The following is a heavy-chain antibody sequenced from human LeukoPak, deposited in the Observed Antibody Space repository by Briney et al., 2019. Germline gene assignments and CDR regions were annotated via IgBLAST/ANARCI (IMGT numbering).Heavy chain of an antibody. CDR3: ARVAVGATHLDY. CDR2: ISSSSGTI. Sequence: PGGSLRLSCAASGFTFSSYAMNWVRQAPGKGLEWVSYISSSSGTIYYADSVKGRFTISRDNAKNSLYLQMNSLRDEDTAVYFCARVAVGATHLDYWGQGTLVTVSS. CDR1: GFTFSSYA. J-gene: IGHJ4*02. V-gene: IGHV3-48*02. D-gene: IGHD1-26*01.